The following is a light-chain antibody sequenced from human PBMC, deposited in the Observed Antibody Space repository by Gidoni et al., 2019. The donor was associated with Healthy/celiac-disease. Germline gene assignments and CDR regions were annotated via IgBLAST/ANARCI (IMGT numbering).Light chain of an antibody. CDR3: QQYDKLPPVVT. V-gene: IGKV1-33*01. CDR1: QDISNY. Sequence: DIQMTQSPSSLSASVGDRVTITCQASQDISNYLNWYQQKPGKAPKLLIYDASNLETGVPSRFSGSGSGTDFTFTISSLQPEDIATYYCQQYDKLPPVVTFGPGTKVDIK. J-gene: IGKJ3*01. CDR2: DAS.